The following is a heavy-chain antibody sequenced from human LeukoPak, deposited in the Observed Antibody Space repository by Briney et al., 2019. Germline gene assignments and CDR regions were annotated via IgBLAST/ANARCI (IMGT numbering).Heavy chain of an antibody. CDR2: ISSSSSYI. Sequence: PGGSLRLSCAASGFTFSSCSMNWVRQAPGKGLEWVSSISSSSSYIYYADSVKGRFTISRDNAKNSLYLQMNSLRAEDTAVYYCARTYYDFWSGYLGLDYYYGMDVWGQGTTVTVSS. CDR1: GFTFSSCS. CDR3: ARTYYDFWSGYLGLDYYYGMDV. V-gene: IGHV3-21*01. J-gene: IGHJ6*02. D-gene: IGHD3-3*01.